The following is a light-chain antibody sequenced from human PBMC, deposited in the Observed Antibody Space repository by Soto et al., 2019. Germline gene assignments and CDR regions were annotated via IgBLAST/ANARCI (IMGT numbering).Light chain of an antibody. CDR2: DAS. V-gene: IGKV3-11*01. J-gene: IGKJ5*01. CDR1: QSVSSN. CDR3: QPRET. Sequence: EIVLTQSPATLSLSPGERATLSCGASQSVSSNLAWYQQKQGQAPRLLIYDASSRATGLPAKFSGSGSGTDFTLTISGVVAEDSAVYYFQPRETFGQGTRLEIK.